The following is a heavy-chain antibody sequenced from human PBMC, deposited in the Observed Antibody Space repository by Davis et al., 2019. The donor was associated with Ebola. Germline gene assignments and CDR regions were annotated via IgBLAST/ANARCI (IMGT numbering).Heavy chain of an antibody. V-gene: IGHV3-23*01. CDR3: ARLSRFAFDV. D-gene: IGHD3-16*01. CDR2: IVGGGAPT. CDR1: GFTFSTYA. Sequence: GGSLRLSCAASGFTFSTYAMGWVRQAPGKGPEWVSAIVGGGAPTYYPDSVKGRITISRDNSKTTLYLQMNSLRAEDTALYYCARLSRFAFDVWGQGTMVTVS. J-gene: IGHJ3*01.